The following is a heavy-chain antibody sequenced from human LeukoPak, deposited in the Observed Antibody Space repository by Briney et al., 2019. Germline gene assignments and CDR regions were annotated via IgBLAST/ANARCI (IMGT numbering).Heavy chain of an antibody. CDR2: IYYSGST. J-gene: IGHJ5*02. Sequence: PSETLSLTCTVSGGSISSGGYYWSWIRQHPGKGLEWIGYIYYSGSTYYNPSLKSRVTISVDTSKNQFSLKLSSVTAADTAVYHCAREEGSGSSTGSWFDPWGQGTLVTVSS. D-gene: IGHD1-26*01. CDR1: GGSISSGGYY. CDR3: AREEGSGSSTGSWFDP. V-gene: IGHV4-31*03.